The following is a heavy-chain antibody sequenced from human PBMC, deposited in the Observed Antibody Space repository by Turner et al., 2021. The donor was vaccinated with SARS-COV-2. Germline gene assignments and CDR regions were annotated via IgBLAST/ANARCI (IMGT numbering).Heavy chain of an antibody. CDR3: ARVKDPL. Sequence: QEQLVQSGAEVKRPGASVRVSCKATGYTFSAYYLHWVRQAPGQGLEWLARIDVNSGGTTYAQRFQGRVTVTRDTSITTAYLELTRLRSDDTAVYYCARVKDPLWGQGTLVTVSS. CDR2: IDVNSGGT. CDR1: GYTFSAYY. J-gene: IGHJ4*02. V-gene: IGHV1-2*02.